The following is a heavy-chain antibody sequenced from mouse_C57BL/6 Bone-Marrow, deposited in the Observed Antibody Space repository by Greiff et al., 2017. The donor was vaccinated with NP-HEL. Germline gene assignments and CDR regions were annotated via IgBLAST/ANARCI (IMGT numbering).Heavy chain of an antibody. D-gene: IGHD1-1*01. CDR3: ARNRYYGRSSYDMDD. V-gene: IGHV1-66*01. Sequence: QVQLQQSGPELVKPGASVKISCKASGYSFTSYYIHWVKQRPGQGLEWIGWIYPGSGNTKYNEKFKGKATLTADTSSSTAYMQLSSLTSEDSAVYYCARNRYYGRSSYDMDDWGQGTSVTVSS. J-gene: IGHJ4*01. CDR2: IYPGSGNT. CDR1: GYSFTSYY.